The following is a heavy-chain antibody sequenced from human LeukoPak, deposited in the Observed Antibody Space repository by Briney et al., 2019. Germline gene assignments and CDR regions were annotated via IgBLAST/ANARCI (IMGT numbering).Heavy chain of an antibody. CDR3: AREIVVSNAYI. CDR2: IIPILGIA. D-gene: IGHD3-22*01. CDR1: GGTFSSYA. J-gene: IGHJ3*02. V-gene: IGHV1-69*04. Sequence: GASVKASCKASGGTFSSYAISWVRQAPGQGLEWMGRIIPILGIANYAQKFQGRVTMTGDTSTSTVYMELSNLRSEDTAVYFCAREIVVSNAYIWGQGTMVTVSS.